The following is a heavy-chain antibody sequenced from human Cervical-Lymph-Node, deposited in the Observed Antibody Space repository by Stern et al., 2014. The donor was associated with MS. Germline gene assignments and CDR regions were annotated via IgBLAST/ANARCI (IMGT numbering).Heavy chain of an antibody. J-gene: IGHJ5*01. V-gene: IGHV4-59*01. CDR1: GGSISSYY. Sequence: QLQLQESGPGLVKPSETLSLTCTVSGGSISSYYWGWIRQPPGKGLEGIGNIHNSGSTNYNPSLKSRVTISVDTSKNQFSLKLSSVTAADTAVYFCARGYSSSWYWFDSWGQGTQVTVSS. D-gene: IGHD6-13*01. CDR3: ARGYSSSWYWFDS. CDR2: IHNSGST.